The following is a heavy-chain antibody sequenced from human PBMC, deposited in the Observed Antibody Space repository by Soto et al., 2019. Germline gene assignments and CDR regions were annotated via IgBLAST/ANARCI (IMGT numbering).Heavy chain of an antibody. CDR1: GFTFSDYY. V-gene: IGHV3-11*01. J-gene: IGHJ4*02. D-gene: IGHD3-22*01. CDR2: ISSSGSII. CDR3: ARDLGYYASDGYFDY. Sequence: GWSLRLSCAASGFTFSDYYMSWIRQAPGKGLEWVSYISSSGSIIYYADSVKGRFTISRDNAKNSPYLQLNSLRAEDTAVYYCARDLGYYASDGYFDYWGQGTVVTVSS.